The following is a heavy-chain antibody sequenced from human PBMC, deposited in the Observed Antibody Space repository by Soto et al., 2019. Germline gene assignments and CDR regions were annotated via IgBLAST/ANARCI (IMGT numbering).Heavy chain of an antibody. CDR2: ISSSSSYI. J-gene: IGHJ3*02. CDR3: ARVPRESDAFDI. V-gene: IGHV3-21*01. Sequence: GGSLRLSCAASGFTFSSYSMNWVRQAPGKGLEWVSSISSSSSYIYYADSVKGRFTISRDNAKNSLYLQMNSLRAEDTALYYCARVPRESDAFDIWGQGTMVTVSS. CDR1: GFTFSSYS.